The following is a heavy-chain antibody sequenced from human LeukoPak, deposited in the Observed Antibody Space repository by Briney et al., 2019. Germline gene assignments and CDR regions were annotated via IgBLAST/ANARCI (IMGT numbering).Heavy chain of an antibody. CDR3: VRDGRSGWHFDY. Sequence: GGSLRLSCTVTGFTFSSYWMIWVRQAPGKGLEWVANINGDESLKYHVDSVKGRFTISRDNAKNSMSLQMNSLRAEDTAVYYCVRDGRSGWHFDYWGQGILVTVSS. CDR1: GFTFSSYW. J-gene: IGHJ4*02. CDR2: INGDESLK. V-gene: IGHV3-7*01. D-gene: IGHD6-19*01.